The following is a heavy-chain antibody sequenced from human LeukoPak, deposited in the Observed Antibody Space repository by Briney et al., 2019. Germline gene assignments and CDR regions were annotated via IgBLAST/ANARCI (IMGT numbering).Heavy chain of an antibody. CDR1: GGSISSGSYY. D-gene: IGHD3-3*01. CDR3: ARSDYDFWSGGYYGMDV. J-gene: IGHJ6*02. V-gene: IGHV4-61*02. Sequence: SQTLSLTCTVSGGSISSGSYYWSWIQQPAGKGLEWIGRIYTSGSTNYNPSLKSRVTISVDTSKNQFSLKLSSVTAADTAVYYCARSDYDFWSGGYYGMDVWGQGTTVTVSS. CDR2: IYTSGST.